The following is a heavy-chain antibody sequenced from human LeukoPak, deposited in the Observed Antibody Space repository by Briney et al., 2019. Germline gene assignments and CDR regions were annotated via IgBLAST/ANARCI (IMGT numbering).Heavy chain of an antibody. D-gene: IGHD3-10*01. Sequence: SETLSLTCAVYGGSFSGYYWSWIRQPPGKGLEWVGEINHSGSTNYNPSLKSRVTISVDTSKNQFSLKLSSVTAADTAVYYCARQIITMVRGVIYRDAFDIWGQGTMVTVSS. V-gene: IGHV4-34*01. CDR3: ARQIITMVRGVIYRDAFDI. J-gene: IGHJ3*02. CDR2: INHSGST. CDR1: GGSFSGYY.